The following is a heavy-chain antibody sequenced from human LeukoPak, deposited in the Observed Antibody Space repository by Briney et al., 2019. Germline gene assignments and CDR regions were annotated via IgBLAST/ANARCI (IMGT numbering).Heavy chain of an antibody. CDR1: GGSVSSHY. J-gene: IGHJ4*02. CDR3: ARHSSSWYFEDY. D-gene: IGHD6-13*01. Sequence: PSETLSLTCTVSGGSVSSHYWSWIRQPPGKGLQWIGYISDSGSTNYNPSLKSRVTISVDTSKNQFSLKLNSVTASDTAMYYCARHSSSWYFEDYWGQGTLVTVSS. V-gene: IGHV4-59*08. CDR2: ISDSGST.